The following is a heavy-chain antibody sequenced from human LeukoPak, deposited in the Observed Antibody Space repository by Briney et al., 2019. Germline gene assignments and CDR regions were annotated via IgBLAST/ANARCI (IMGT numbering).Heavy chain of an antibody. V-gene: IGHV4-30-4*01. CDR2: IYYSGST. CDR1: GGSISSGDYY. J-gene: IGHJ3*02. D-gene: IGHD3-22*01. CDR3: ARRKDDSSGYFRVVDAFDI. Sequence: KSSETLSLTCTVSGGSISSGDYYWSWIRQPPGKGLEWIGYIYYSGSTYYNPSLKSRVTISVDTSKNQFSLKLSSVTAADTAVYYCARRKDDSSGYFRVVDAFDIWGQGTMITVSS.